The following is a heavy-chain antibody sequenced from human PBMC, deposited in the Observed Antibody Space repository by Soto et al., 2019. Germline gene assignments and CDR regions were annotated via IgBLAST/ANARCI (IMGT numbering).Heavy chain of an antibody. J-gene: IGHJ4*02. Sequence: EVQLVESGGGLVQPGGSLRLSCAASGFTFSSYSMNWVRQAPGKGLEWVSYISSSTSTIYYADSVKGRFTISRDNDKNSLYLQMNSLRDEDTAVYYCARENDDFWSGYYKGEIDYWGQGTLVTVSS. D-gene: IGHD3-3*01. V-gene: IGHV3-48*02. CDR1: GFTFSSYS. CDR3: ARENDDFWSGYYKGEIDY. CDR2: ISSSTSTI.